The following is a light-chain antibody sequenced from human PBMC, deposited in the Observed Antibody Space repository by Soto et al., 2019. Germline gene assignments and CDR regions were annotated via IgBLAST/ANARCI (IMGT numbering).Light chain of an antibody. J-gene: IGLJ2*01. Sequence: QSALTQPPSASGSPGQSVTISCTGTSSDVGGYSYVSWYQQHPGKAPKLMIYEVSKRPSGVPDRFSGSKSGNTASLTVSGLQAEDEADYYCSSYAGSNNYVVFGGGTQLPVL. CDR3: SSYAGSNNYVV. CDR2: EVS. CDR1: SSDVGGYSY. V-gene: IGLV2-8*01.